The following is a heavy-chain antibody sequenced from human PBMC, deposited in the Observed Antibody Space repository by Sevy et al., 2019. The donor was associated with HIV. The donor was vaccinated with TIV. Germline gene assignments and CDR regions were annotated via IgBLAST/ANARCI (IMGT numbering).Heavy chain of an antibody. CDR3: AKDLTMVRGIIRSSLDY. CDR2: ISGSGTRT. Sequence: GGSLRLSCAASGFSFSSFGMNWVRQAPGKELEWISSISGSGTRTAYADAVMGRFNISRDNSKNSQYLQMNSLRAEDTAVYYCAKDLTMVRGIIRSSLDYWGQGTLVTVSS. V-gene: IGHV3-23*01. CDR1: GFSFSSFG. D-gene: IGHD3-10*01. J-gene: IGHJ4*02.